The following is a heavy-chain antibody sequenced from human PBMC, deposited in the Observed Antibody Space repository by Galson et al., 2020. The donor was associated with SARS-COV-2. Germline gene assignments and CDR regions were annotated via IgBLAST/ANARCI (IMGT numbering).Heavy chain of an antibody. D-gene: IGHD4-4*01. CDR1: GGNFSSYA. CDR2: IFPIFGTT. J-gene: IGHJ3*01. CDR3: ARDRWGDYSNYVFDV. V-gene: IGHV1-69*13. Sequence: SVKVSCKASGGNFSSYAINWVRQAPGQGLEWMGGIFPIFGTTNYAQKFQGRVTLTADESTSTAYMDLTSLTFEDTAIYFCARDRWGDYSNYVFDVWGQGTMVTVSS.